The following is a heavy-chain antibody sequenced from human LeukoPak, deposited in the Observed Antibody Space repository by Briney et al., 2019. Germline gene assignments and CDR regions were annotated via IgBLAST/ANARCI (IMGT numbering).Heavy chain of an antibody. V-gene: IGHV4-30-4*01. CDR3: ARDCSGGSCYGAFDI. J-gene: IGHJ3*02. CDR2: TYDSGST. D-gene: IGHD2-15*01. Sequence: PSETLSLTCSVSGGSISRSDYYWSWIRQPPGKGLEWIGYTYDSGSTYYNPSLKSRITISVDTSENRFSLKLSSVTATDTAVYYCARDCSGGSCYGAFDIWGQGTMVTVSS. CDR1: GGSISRSDYY.